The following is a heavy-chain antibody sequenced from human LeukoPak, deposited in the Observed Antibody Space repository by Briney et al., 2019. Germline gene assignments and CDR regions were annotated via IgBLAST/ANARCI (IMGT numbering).Heavy chain of an antibody. V-gene: IGHV3-23*01. J-gene: IGHJ5*01. D-gene: IGHD2-15*01. CDR2: VTGSGGDT. Sequence: PGGSLRLSCAASGFTFSNYAMSWVRQTPGKGLECVSVVTGSGGDTSYTGSVNGRFTISRDNSKNTLYLQMNSLRAEDTAVYYCARGTLEHCSGASCYPLDSWGQGTLVTVSS. CDR3: ARGTLEHCSGASCYPLDS. CDR1: GFTFSNYA.